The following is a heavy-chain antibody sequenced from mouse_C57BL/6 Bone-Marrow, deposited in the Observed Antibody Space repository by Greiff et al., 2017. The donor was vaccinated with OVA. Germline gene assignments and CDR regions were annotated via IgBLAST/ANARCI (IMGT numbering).Heavy chain of an antibody. CDR2: IHPSDSDT. D-gene: IGHD1-1*01. J-gene: IGHJ1*03. CDR1: GYTFTSYW. V-gene: IGHV1-74*01. Sequence: QVQLKQPGAELVKPGASVKVSCKASGYTFTSYWMHWVKQRPGQGLEWIGRIHPSDSDTNYNQKFKGKATLTVDKSSSTAYMQLSSLTSEDSAVYYCAIPMTTVVAPYWYFDVWGTGTTVTVSS. CDR3: AIPMTTVVAPYWYFDV.